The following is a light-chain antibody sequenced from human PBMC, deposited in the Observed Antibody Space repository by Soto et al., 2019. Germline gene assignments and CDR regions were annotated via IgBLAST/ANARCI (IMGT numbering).Light chain of an antibody. CDR2: KAA. CDR3: QHYNSFSRT. Sequence: EIRMTQSPSTLSATVGDRVAITCRASDNIVHWVAWYQQKPGKAPKLLIYKAANLADEVPSRFAGSGSGTDFTLTITRLQPDDFATYYCQHYNSFSRTFGQGTKVDIK. V-gene: IGKV1-5*03. J-gene: IGKJ1*01. CDR1: DNIVHW.